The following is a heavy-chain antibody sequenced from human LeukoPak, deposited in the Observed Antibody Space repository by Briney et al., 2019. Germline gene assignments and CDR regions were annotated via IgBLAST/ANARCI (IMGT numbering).Heavy chain of an antibody. J-gene: IGHJ5*02. D-gene: IGHD5-18*01. V-gene: IGHV3-48*04. CDR2: ISSSGSTI. Sequence: GGSLRLSCAASGFTFSSYWMSWIRQAPGKGLEWVSYISSSGSTIYYADSVKGRFTISKNSAKNSLYLQMNTLRVEDTAMYYCASLDTAKQPLANHWGQGTLVTVSS. CDR1: GFTFSSYW. CDR3: ASLDTAKQPLANH.